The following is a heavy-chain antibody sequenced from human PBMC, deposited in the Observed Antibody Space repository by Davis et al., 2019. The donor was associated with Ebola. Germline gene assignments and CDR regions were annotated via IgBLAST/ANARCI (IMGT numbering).Heavy chain of an antibody. CDR1: GGSISSSSYY. CDR3: ARLGYDYGDSYYFDY. V-gene: IGHV4-39*01. J-gene: IGHJ4*02. Sequence: PSETLSLTCTVSGGSISSSSYYWGWIRQPPGKGLEWIGSIYYSGSTYYNPSLKSRVTISVDTSKNQFSLKLSSVTAADTAVYYCARLGYDYGDSYYFDYWGQGTLVTVSS. D-gene: IGHD4-17*01. CDR2: IYYSGST.